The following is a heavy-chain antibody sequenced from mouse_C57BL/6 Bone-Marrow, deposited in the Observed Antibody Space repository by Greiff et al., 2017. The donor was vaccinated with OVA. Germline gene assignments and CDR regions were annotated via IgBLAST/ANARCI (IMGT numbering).Heavy chain of an antibody. D-gene: IGHD4-1*01. CDR3: ASWDWYFDV. Sequence: QVHVKQSGAELVRPGASVKLSCKASGYTFTDYYINWVKQRPGQGLEWIARIYPGSGNTYYNEKFKGKATLTAEKSSSTAYMQLSSLTSEDSAVYFCASWDWYFDVWGTGITVTVSS. CDR1: GYTFTDYY. V-gene: IGHV1-76*01. J-gene: IGHJ1*03. CDR2: IYPGSGNT.